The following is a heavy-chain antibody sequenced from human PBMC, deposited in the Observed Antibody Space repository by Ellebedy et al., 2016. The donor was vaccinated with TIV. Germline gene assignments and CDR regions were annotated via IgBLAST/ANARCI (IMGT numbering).Heavy chain of an antibody. V-gene: IGHV3-23*01. D-gene: IGHD5-18*01. CDR2: IVGSGA. Sequence: GESLKISCAASGFTFSSYAMSWVRQAPGKGLEWVSGIVGSGAQKYADSVKGRFTISRDNSKSTLDLQMSSLRAEDTDVYYCAKDRTPGDGYWVFDFWGQGTLVTVST. CDR3: AKDRTPGDGYWVFDF. CDR1: GFTFSSYA. J-gene: IGHJ4*02.